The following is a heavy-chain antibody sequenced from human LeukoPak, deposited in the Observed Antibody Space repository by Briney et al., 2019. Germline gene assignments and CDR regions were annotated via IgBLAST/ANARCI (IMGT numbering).Heavy chain of an antibody. CDR3: ARGGGAGDY. V-gene: IGHV3-48*01. J-gene: IGHJ4*02. Sequence: GGSLRLSCAASGFTFSRYSMNWVRQAPGKGLEWISYISSSSSTIYYADSVKGRFTISRDNAKNSLYLQMNSLRAEDTAVYYCARGGGAGDYWGQGTLVTVSS. CDR2: ISSSSSTI. D-gene: IGHD1-26*01. CDR1: GFTFSRYS.